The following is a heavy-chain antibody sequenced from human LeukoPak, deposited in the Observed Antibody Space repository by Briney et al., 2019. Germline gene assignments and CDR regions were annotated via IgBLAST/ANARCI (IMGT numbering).Heavy chain of an antibody. D-gene: IGHD5-24*01. Sequence: GASVKVSCKASGYTFTGYYMHWVRQAPGQGLEWMGWINPNSGGTNYAQKFQGRVTMTRDTSISTAYMELSRLRSDDTAVYYCARGCRRWLKSSDYYFDYWGQGTLVTVSS. CDR1: GYTFTGYY. V-gene: IGHV1-2*02. CDR2: INPNSGGT. J-gene: IGHJ4*02. CDR3: ARGCRRWLKSSDYYFDY.